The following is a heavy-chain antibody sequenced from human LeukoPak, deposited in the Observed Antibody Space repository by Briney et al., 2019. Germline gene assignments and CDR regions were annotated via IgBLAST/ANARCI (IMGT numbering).Heavy chain of an antibody. CDR2: VNHSGST. D-gene: IGHD3-9*01. CDR1: GGSFSGYY. J-gene: IGHJ4*02. V-gene: IGHV4-34*01. CDR3: ARSYYNILTGYLLFDI. Sequence: PSETLSLTCAVYGGSFSGYYWSWIRQPPGKGLEWIGEVNHSGSTNYNPSLKSRVTISVDTSKNQFSLKLSSVTAADTAVYYCARSYYNILTGYLLFDIWGQGTLVTVSS.